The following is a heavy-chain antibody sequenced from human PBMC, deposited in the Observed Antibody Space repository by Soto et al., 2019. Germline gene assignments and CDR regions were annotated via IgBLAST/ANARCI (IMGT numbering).Heavy chain of an antibody. CDR2: IYYRGST. J-gene: IGHJ6*04. D-gene: IGHD6-19*01. V-gene: IGHV4-31*03. CDR1: GGSISSGGYY. CDR3: ARGRSLRDV. Sequence: PSETLSLTCTVSGGSISSGGYYWSWIRQHPGKGLEWIGYIYYRGSTYYNPSLKRRVTISVDTSRNQFSLKLSSVTAADTAVYYCARGRSLRDVWGKGTTVTVSS.